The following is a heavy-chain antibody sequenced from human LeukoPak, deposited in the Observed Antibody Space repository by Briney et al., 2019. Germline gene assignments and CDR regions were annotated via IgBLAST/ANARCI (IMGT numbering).Heavy chain of an antibody. CDR2: IYPGDSDT. J-gene: IGHJ4*02. CDR3: ARHPLLRGYTYGYADY. CDR1: GYSFTSYW. V-gene: IGHV5-51*01. D-gene: IGHD5-18*01. Sequence: GESLKISCKGSGYSFTSYWIGWVRQMPGKGLEWMVIIYPGDSDTRYSPSFQGQVTISADKSISTAYLQWSSLKALDTAMYYCARHPLLRGYTYGYADYWGQGTLVTVSS.